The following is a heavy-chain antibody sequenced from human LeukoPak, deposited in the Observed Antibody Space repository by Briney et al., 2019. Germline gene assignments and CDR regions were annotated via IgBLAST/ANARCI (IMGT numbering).Heavy chain of an antibody. V-gene: IGHV4-59*12. Sequence: SETLSLTCTVSGASISTYYWSWIRQPPGKGLEWIGYIYYSGRTDYNPSLKSRVTISVDTSKNQFSLKLSSVTAADTAVYYCASALHYFDSTAFSYYFDYWGQGTLVTVSS. CDR1: GASISTYY. CDR2: IYYSGRT. D-gene: IGHD3-22*01. CDR3: ASALHYFDSTAFSYYFDY. J-gene: IGHJ4*02.